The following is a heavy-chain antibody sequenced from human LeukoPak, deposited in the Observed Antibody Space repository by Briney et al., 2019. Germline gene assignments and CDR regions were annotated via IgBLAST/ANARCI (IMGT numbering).Heavy chain of an antibody. CDR2: IKQDGSEK. D-gene: IGHD2-2*01. CDR1: GFTFSSYW. J-gene: IGHJ6*02. V-gene: IGHV3-7*01. Sequence: PGGSLRLSCAASGFTFSSYWMTWVRQAPGKGLEWVTNIKQDGSEKHYVDSVKGRFTISRDNARNSLYLQMNSLRAEDTAVYYCARDGPQGSSTSCYEPGCRYYYGMDVWGQGTTVTVSS. CDR3: ARDGPQGSSTSCYEPGCRYYYGMDV.